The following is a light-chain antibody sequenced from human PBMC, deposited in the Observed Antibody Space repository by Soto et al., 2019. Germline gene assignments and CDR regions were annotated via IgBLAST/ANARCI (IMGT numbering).Light chain of an antibody. J-gene: IGKJ1*01. CDR1: QGINNY. V-gene: IGKV1-9*01. Sequence: DIPLTQSPSFLSASVGDRVTITCRASQGINNYLAWYQQKPGKAPRLLIYAASALQSGVPSRFSGSASGTEFTLTISSLQPEDFATYYCQQLNTYPWTFGQGTKVDIK. CDR2: AAS. CDR3: QQLNTYPWT.